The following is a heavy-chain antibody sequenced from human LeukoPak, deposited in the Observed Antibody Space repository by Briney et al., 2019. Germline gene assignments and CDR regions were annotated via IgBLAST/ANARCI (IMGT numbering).Heavy chain of an antibody. J-gene: IGHJ6*02. CDR2: ITGDYAT. D-gene: IGHD2-2*01. CDR3: AKDRIVVVPAAISANYYYYYGMDV. CDR1: GFTFSNFA. V-gene: IGHV3-23*01. Sequence: GGSLRLSCAASGFTFSNFAMMWVRQAPGKGLEWVSSITGDYATYSADSVKGRFTISRDNSKNTLYLQMNSLRAEDTAVYYCAKDRIVVVPAAISANYYYYYGMDVWGQGTTVTVSS.